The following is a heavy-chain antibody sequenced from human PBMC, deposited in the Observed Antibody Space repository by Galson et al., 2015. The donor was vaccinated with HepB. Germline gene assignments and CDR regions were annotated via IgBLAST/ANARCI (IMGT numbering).Heavy chain of an antibody. Sequence: LRLSCAASGFTFSNAWMSWVRQAPGKGLEWVGRIKSITDGGTPDYAAPVKGRFTISRDVSKNTLYLQMDSLKAEDTAVYYCTLHQPTLVITGATFRDYWGQGTLVTVSS. CDR1: GFTFSNAW. CDR2: IKSITDGGTP. CDR3: TLHQPTLVITGATFRDY. J-gene: IGHJ4*02. V-gene: IGHV3-15*01. D-gene: IGHD1-20*01.